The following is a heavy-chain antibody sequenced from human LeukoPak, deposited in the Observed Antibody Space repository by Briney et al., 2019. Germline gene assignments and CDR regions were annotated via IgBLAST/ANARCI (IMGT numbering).Heavy chain of an antibody. CDR1: GYTFTSYY. Sequence: ASVKVSCTASGYTFTSYYMHWVRQAPGQGLEWMGIINPSGGSTSYAQKFQGRVTMTRDTSTSTVYMELSSLRSEDTAVYYCARNYYDSSGYDYYFDYWGQGTLVTVS. V-gene: IGHV1-46*01. J-gene: IGHJ4*02. CDR2: INPSGGST. CDR3: ARNYYDSSGYDYYFDY. D-gene: IGHD3-22*01.